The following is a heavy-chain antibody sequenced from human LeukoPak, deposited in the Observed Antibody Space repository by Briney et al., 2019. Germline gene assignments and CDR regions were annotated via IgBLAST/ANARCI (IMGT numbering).Heavy chain of an antibody. J-gene: IGHJ4*02. D-gene: IGHD1-26*01. CDR2: FHDSEST. CDR3: ARGDASGRQGIGFDF. Sequence: PSETLSLTCTVSGGSISNSYWSWIRQPPGKGLEWIGFFHDSESTNYNPSLKSRVSISLDTSKNQVSLWLSSVTAADTAVYYCARGDASGRQGIGFDFWGQGTLVTVSS. V-gene: IGHV4-59*01. CDR1: GGSISNSY.